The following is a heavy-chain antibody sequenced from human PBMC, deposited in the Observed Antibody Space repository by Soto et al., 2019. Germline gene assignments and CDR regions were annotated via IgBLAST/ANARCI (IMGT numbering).Heavy chain of an antibody. J-gene: IGHJ4*02. D-gene: IGHD5-12*01. V-gene: IGHV1-69*13. CDR2: IIPIFGTA. CDR3: AHLNSGYDDY. CDR1: GGTFSSYA. Sequence: SVKVSCKASGGTFSSYAISWVRQAPGQGLEWMGGIIPIFGTANYAQKFQGRVTITADESTSTAYMELSSRRSEDTAVYYCAHLNSGYDDYWGQGTLVTVSS.